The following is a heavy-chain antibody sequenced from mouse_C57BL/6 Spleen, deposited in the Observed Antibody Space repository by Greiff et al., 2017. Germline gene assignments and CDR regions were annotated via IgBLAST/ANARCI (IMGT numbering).Heavy chain of an antibody. Sequence: ESGPGLVKPSQSLSLTCSVTGYSITSGYYWNWIRQFPGNKLEWMGYISYDGSNNYNPSLKNRISITRDTSKNQFFLKLNSVTTEDKATDYCARVHGSSSSFDYWGQGTTLTVSS. CDR2: ISYDGSN. CDR3: ARVHGSSSSFDY. D-gene: IGHD1-1*01. CDR1: GYSITSGYY. J-gene: IGHJ2*01. V-gene: IGHV3-6*01.